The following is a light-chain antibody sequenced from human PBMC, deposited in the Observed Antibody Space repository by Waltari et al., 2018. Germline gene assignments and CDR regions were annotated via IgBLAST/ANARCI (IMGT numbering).Light chain of an antibody. J-gene: IGKJ2*01. CDR1: QSVRKW. CDR2: KSS. CDR3: QQYNGFNT. Sequence: DIQMTQSPSTLSASVRDRVTITCRASQSVRKWLAWYQQKPGEAPKLLIYKSSLLPIGVAAMFSGSGTGTEFTLTISSLQADDFATYYCQQYNGFNTFGQGTKLE. V-gene: IGKV1-5*03.